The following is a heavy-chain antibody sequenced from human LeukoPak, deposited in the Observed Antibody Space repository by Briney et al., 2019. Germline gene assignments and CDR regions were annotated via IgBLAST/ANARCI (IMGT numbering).Heavy chain of an antibody. CDR1: GFVFSIYA. CDR2: ISGRADST. J-gene: IGHJ4*02. D-gene: IGHD4-17*01. CDR3: ARSPLIRESYGDKIVKFDY. V-gene: IGHV3-23*01. Sequence: GGSLRLSCAASGFVFSIYAMSWVRQDPGRGLEWGSTISGRADSTYSADSVRGRFTIHRDSYKNTLSLQMDSLRAEDTAVYYCARSPLIRESYGDKIVKFDYWGQGTLVTVSS.